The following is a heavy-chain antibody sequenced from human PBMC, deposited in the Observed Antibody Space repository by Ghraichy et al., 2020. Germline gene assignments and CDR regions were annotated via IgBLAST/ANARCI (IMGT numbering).Heavy chain of an antibody. CDR2: INSDGSTT. Sequence: GGSLRLSCAASGFTFSSYWMHWARQAPGKGLVWVSHINSDGSTTTYADSVKGRFTIFRDNAKNTLYLQLNILRAEDTAVYYCVKGSGADCWGQGALVTVSS. J-gene: IGHJ4*02. CDR3: VKGSGADC. D-gene: IGHD7-27*01. CDR1: GFTFSSYW. V-gene: IGHV3-74*01.